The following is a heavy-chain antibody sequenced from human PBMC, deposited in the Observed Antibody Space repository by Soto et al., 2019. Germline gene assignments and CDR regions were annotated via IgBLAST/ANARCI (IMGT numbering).Heavy chain of an antibody. Sequence: QVQLVQSGAEVKKPGASVKFSCRASGYTFPGNDINWVRQAPGQGLEWMGWMNPNRGNTGYAQKFQGRVTMTRNTSISTAYMELSSLRSEDTAVYYCARGRPEALGLVIDLWGRGTLVTVSS. CDR3: ARGRPEALGLVIDL. V-gene: IGHV1-8*01. CDR2: MNPNRGNT. J-gene: IGHJ2*01. D-gene: IGHD2-8*02. CDR1: GYTFPGND.